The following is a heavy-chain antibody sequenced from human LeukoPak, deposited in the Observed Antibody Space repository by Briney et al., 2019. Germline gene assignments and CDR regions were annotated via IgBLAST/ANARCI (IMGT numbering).Heavy chain of an antibody. Sequence: SETLSLTCTVSDGSITNYYWTWSRQPPGKGLEWIGYIYFTGTANYNPSFKSRVTMSVDTSKNQFSLKLNSVTAADTAVYYCARGQAYGLLNALDHWGQGTLVTVSS. V-gene: IGHV4-59*01. CDR2: IYFTGTA. CDR3: ARGQAYGLLNALDH. J-gene: IGHJ4*02. CDR1: DGSITNYY. D-gene: IGHD3-10*01.